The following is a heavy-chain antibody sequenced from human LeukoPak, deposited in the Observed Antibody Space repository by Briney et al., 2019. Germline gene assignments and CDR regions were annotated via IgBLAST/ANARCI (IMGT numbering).Heavy chain of an antibody. CDR1: GFAFSSCD. CDR3: ARDLGDGYTPQAFDY. Sequence: GGSLRLPCAASGFAFSSCDMHWVRQAPGKGLEWVAVIWFDGNNKYYADSVKGRFTISRDNSKNTLYLQMNSLRAEDTAVYYCARDLGDGYTPQAFDYWGQGTLVTVAS. V-gene: IGHV3-33*01. J-gene: IGHJ4*02. CDR2: IWFDGNNK. D-gene: IGHD5-24*01.